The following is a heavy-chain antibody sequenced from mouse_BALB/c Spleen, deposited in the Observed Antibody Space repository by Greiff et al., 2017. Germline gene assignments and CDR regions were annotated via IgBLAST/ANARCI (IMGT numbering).Heavy chain of an antibody. Sequence: VQLQQPGAELVKPGASVKMSCKASGYTFTSYWMHWVKQRPGQGLEWIGTIDPSDSYTSYNQKFKGKATLTVDTSSSTAYMQLSSLTSEDSAVYYCTCITTVVAPDYWGQGTTLTVSS. J-gene: IGHJ2*01. CDR3: TCITTVVAPDY. V-gene: IGHV1S127*01. CDR1: GYTFTSYW. CDR2: IDPSDSYT. D-gene: IGHD1-1*01.